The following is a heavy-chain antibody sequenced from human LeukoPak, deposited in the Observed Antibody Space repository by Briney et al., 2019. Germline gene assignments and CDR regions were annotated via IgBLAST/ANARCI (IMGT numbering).Heavy chain of an antibody. J-gene: IGHJ3*02. D-gene: IGHD1-14*01. CDR3: ARHPRPRAFDI. V-gene: IGHV1-8*01. Sequence: ASVKVSCKASGYTFTSYDINWVRQATGQGLEWMGWMNPNSGNTGYAQKFQGGVTMTRNTSISTAYMELSSLRSEDTAVYYCARHPRPRAFDIWGQGTMVTVSS. CDR1: GYTFTSYD. CDR2: MNPNSGNT.